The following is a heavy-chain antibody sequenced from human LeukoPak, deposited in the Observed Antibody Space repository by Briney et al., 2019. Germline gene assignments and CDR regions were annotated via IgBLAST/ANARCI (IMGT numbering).Heavy chain of an antibody. CDR2: ISSNGGNT. V-gene: IGHV3-64D*06. Sequence: PGGSLRLSCSASGFTFSGYAMHWVRQAPGKGLEYVSAISSNGGNTYYAGSVKGRFTISRDISKNTLYLQMSSLRAEDTAVYYCATMVRGVINSPIDYWGQGTLVTVSS. J-gene: IGHJ4*02. CDR1: GFTFSGYA. D-gene: IGHD3-10*01. CDR3: ATMVRGVINSPIDY.